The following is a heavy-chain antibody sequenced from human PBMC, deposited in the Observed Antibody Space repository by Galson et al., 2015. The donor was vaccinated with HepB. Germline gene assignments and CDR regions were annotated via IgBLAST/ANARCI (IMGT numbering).Heavy chain of an antibody. J-gene: IGHJ5*02. D-gene: IGHD6-13*01. Sequence: SVKVSCKASGYIFNEYGITWVRQAPGQGLEWMGWISGYNGNTKYAERFQGGITMTTDTPTSTVYMELRSLRSDDTAVYFCARDIRLPLLKAAERFDPWGRGTLVTVSS. V-gene: IGHV1-18*01. CDR1: GYIFNEYG. CDR2: ISGYNGNT. CDR3: ARDIRLPLLKAAERFDP.